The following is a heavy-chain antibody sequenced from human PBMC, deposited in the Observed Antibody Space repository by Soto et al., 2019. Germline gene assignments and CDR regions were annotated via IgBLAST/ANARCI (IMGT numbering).Heavy chain of an antibody. CDR3: ARDGIAVAESPYYYYYDGMDV. J-gene: IGHJ6*02. V-gene: IGHV6-1*01. CDR2: TYYRSKWYN. D-gene: IGHD6-19*01. Sequence: LSQTLSLTCAISGDSVSSNSAAWNWIRQSPSRGLEWLGRTYYRSKWYNDYAVSVKSRITINPDTSKNQFSLQLNSVTPEDTAVYYCARDGIAVAESPYYYYYDGMDVWGQGTTVTVSS. CDR1: GDSVSSNSAA.